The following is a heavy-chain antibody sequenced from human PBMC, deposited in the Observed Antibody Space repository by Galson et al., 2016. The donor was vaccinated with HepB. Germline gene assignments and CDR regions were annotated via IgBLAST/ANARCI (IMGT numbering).Heavy chain of an antibody. J-gene: IGHJ6*02. V-gene: IGHV3-48*02. D-gene: IGHD1-26*01. CDR2: ISSSAFIT. CDR3: AGSRGSQYPSNYYALDV. Sequence: GPEWVAFISSSAFITYYGDSMKGRFTISRDNANNSLYLQMNSLRDEDTAIYYCAGSRGSQYPSNYYALDVWGQGTTVTVSS.